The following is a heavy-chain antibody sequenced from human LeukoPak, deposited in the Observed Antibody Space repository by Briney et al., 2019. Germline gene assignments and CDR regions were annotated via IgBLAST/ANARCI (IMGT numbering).Heavy chain of an antibody. Sequence: GGSLRLSCAASGFTFSYYSMNWVRQAPGKGLEWVSSISSSSTYIYYADSVKGRFTISRDNAKNSLYLQMNSLRPEDTAVYYCARVHEQTTGAPFDYWGQGTLVTVSS. CDR3: ARVHEQTTGAPFDY. CDR1: GFTFSYYS. V-gene: IGHV3-21*01. D-gene: IGHD4-17*01. J-gene: IGHJ4*02. CDR2: ISSSSTYI.